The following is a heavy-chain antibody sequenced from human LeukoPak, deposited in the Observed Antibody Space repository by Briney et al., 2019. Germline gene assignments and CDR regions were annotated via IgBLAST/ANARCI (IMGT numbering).Heavy chain of an antibody. J-gene: IGHJ5*02. CDR1: GYSINNYW. D-gene: IGHD3-3*01. CDR3: ALVYDFWSDTNWFDP. CDR2: IYPADSDI. V-gene: IGHV5-51*01. Sequence: GESLKISCKGSGYSINNYWIGWVRQMPGKGLEWMGIIYPADSDIRYSPSFQGQVTIPADKSISTAYLQWSSLKASDTAMYYCALVYDFWSDTNWFDPWGQGTLVTVSS.